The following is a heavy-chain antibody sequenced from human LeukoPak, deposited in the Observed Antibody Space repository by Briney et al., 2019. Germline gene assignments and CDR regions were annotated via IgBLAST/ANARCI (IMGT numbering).Heavy chain of an antibody. D-gene: IGHD3-9*01. V-gene: IGHV4-30-2*01. CDR2: IYHSGST. J-gene: IGHJ3*02. CDR3: ARHDRDRDAFDI. Sequence: PSQTLSLTCAVSGGSISSGGYSWSWIRQPPGKGLEWIGYIYHSGSTYYNPSLKSRVTISVDRSKNQFSLKLSSVTAADTAVYYCARHDRDRDAFDIWGQGTMVTVSS. CDR1: GGSISSGGYS.